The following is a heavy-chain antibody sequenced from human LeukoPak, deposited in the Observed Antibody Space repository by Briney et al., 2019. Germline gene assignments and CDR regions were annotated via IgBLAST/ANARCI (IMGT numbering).Heavy chain of an antibody. J-gene: IGHJ5*02. CDR3: ARDRSGGTPNWFDP. V-gene: IGHV4-39*07. CDR2: IYYSGST. Sequence: SETLSLTCTVSGGSISSSSYYWGWIRQPPGKGLEWIGSIYYSGSTYYNPSLKSRVTISVDTSKNQFSLKLSSVTAADTAVYYCARDRSGGTPNWFDPWGQGTLVTVSS. D-gene: IGHD2-15*01. CDR1: GGSISSSSYY.